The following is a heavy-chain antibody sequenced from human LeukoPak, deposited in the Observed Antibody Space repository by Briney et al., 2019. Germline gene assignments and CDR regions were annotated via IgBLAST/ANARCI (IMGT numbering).Heavy chain of an antibody. CDR3: ARDVKRWYYYDSSGYFPFDH. CDR1: GYTFTSYG. CDR2: ISAYNGNT. V-gene: IGHV1-18*01. D-gene: IGHD3-22*01. J-gene: IGHJ4*02. Sequence: ASVKVSCKASGYTFTSYGISWVRQAPGQGLEWMGWISAYNGNTNYAQKLQGRVTMTTDTSTSTTYMELRSLRSDDTAVYYCARDVKRWYYYDSSGYFPFDHWGQGTLVTVSS.